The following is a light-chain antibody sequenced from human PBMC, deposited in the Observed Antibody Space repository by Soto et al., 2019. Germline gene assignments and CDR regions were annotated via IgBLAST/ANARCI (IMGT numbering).Light chain of an antibody. Sequence: QSVLTQPASVSGSPGQSITISCTGTSSDVGGYNYVSWYQQYPGKAPKLMIHDVSNRPSGVSDRFSGSKSGNTASLTISGLQAEAEADYYCSSYTSSREKVFGTGT. CDR2: DVS. J-gene: IGLJ1*01. V-gene: IGLV2-14*01. CDR3: SSYTSSREKV. CDR1: SSDVGGYNY.